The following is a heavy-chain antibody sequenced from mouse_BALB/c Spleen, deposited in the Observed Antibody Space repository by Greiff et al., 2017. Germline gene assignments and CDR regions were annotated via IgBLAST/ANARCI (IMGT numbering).Heavy chain of an antibody. CDR2: IDPANGNT. J-gene: IGHJ4*01. CDR1: GFNIKDTY. D-gene: IGHD3-3*01. V-gene: IGHV14-3*02. CDR3: ARRAPSLYYAMDY. Sequence: VQLKQSGAELVKPGASVKLSCTASGFNIKDTYMHWVKQRPEQGLEWIGRIDPANGNTKYDPKFQGKATITADTSSNTAYLQLSSLTSEDTAVYYCARRAPSLYYAMDYWGQGTSVTVSS.